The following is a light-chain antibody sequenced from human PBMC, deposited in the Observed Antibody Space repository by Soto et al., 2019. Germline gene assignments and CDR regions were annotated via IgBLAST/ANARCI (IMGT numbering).Light chain of an antibody. V-gene: IGLV2-14*01. CDR1: SSGIGSYNY. J-gene: IGLJ3*02. Sequence: QSALTQPASVSGSPGQSITISCTGASSGIGSYNYVSWYQQYPGKAPKLIIYEVSNRPSGVSHRFSGSRSGDTASLTISGLQADDEVDYYCSSSSATLGVFGGGTKLTVL. CDR2: EVS. CDR3: SSSSATLGV.